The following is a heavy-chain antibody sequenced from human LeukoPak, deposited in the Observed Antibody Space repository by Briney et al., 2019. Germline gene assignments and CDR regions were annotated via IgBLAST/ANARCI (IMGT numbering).Heavy chain of an antibody. CDR1: GGSISTYY. J-gene: IGHJ4*02. CDR3: ARDGLGFDTSGFSR. V-gene: IGHV4-59*12. D-gene: IGHD3-3*01. Sequence: SETLSLTCTVSGGSISTYYWSWIRQPPGKGLEWIGYIFYSGSTNYNPSLKSRVTISVDTSKNQFSLKLRSLTAADTAVYFCARDGLGFDTSGFSRWGQGTLVTVSS. CDR2: IFYSGST.